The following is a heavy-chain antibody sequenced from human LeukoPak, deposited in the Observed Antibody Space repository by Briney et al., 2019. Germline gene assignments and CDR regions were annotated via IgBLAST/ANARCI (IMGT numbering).Heavy chain of an antibody. CDR2: ISGSDGST. D-gene: IGHD3-22*01. J-gene: IGHJ4*02. CDR3: AKPGYYYDSSGYTS. CDR1: GFTFSSYA. Sequence: PGGSLRLSCAASGFTFSSYAMSWVRQAPGKGLEWVSAISGSDGSTYYADSVKGRFTISRDNSKNTLYLQMNSLRAEDTAVYYCAKPGYYYDSSGYTSWGQGTLVTVSS. V-gene: IGHV3-23*01.